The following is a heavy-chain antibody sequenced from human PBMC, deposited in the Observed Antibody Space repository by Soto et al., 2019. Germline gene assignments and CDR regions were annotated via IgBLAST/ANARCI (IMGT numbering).Heavy chain of an antibody. J-gene: IGHJ6*02. D-gene: IGHD6-13*01. CDR2: INPNSGGT. CDR3: ARVVIAAAGTSYYYYGMDV. CDR1: GYTFTGYY. Sequence: GASVKVSCKASGYTFTGYYMHWVRQAPGQGLEWMGWINPNSGGTNYAQKFQGWVTMTRDTSISTAYMELSRLRSDDTAVYYCARVVIAAAGTSYYYYGMDVWGQGTTVTVSS. V-gene: IGHV1-2*04.